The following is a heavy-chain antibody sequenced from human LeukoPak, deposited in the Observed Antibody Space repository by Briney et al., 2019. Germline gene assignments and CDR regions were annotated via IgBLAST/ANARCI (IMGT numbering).Heavy chain of an antibody. J-gene: IGHJ3*02. CDR2: INPSGGST. Sequence: GASVKVSCKASGYTFTSYYMHWVRQAPGQGLEWMGIINPSGGSTSYAQKLQGRVTMTTDTSTSTAYMELRSLRSDDTAVYYCARDPGDFDILTGLEAFDIWGQGTMVTVSS. CDR3: ARDPGDFDILTGLEAFDI. V-gene: IGHV1-46*01. CDR1: GYTFTSYY. D-gene: IGHD3-9*01.